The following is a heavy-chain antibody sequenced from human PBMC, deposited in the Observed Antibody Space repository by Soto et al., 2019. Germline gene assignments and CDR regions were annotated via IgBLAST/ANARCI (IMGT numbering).Heavy chain of an antibody. J-gene: IGHJ4*02. CDR1: GYTFTSYN. V-gene: IGHV1-46*01. D-gene: IGHD4-17*01. Sequence: QVQLMQSGAEVKKPGASVKVSCKASGYTFTSYNVHWVRQAPGQGLEWMGIIYDSGGSTTYAQNFQGRLTVTRDTSTSTVYMELSSLRSDDTAVYYCFRGGFPDYGKEGRYWGQGTLVTVSS. CDR2: IYDSGGST. CDR3: FRGGFPDYGKEGRY.